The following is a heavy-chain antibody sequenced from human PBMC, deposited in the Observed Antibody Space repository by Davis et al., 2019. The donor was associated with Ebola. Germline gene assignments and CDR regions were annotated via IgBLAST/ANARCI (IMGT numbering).Heavy chain of an antibody. CDR2: IIPIFGTA. Sequence: SVKVSCKASGGTFSSYAISWVRQAPGQGLEWMGGIIPIFGTANYAQKFQGRVTITADESTSTAYMELSSLRSEGTAVYYCARPLPQVRELSPWYYYYGMDVWGQGTTVIVSS. CDR1: GGTFSSYA. V-gene: IGHV1-69*13. CDR3: ARPLPQVRELSPWYYYYGMDV. J-gene: IGHJ6*02. D-gene: IGHD3-16*02.